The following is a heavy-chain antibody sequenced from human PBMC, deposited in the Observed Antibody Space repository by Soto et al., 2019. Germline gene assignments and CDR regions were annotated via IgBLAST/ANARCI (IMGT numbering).Heavy chain of an antibody. CDR3: ARDRLYYYDSSGANYFDY. Sequence: QVQLQESGPGLVKPSATLSLTCTVSGGSVSSGSYYWSWIRQPPGKGLEWVGHIYYSGSNNYNPPRKRRVTMSVDTSKNQFSMKLSAVTAADTDVYYCARDRLYYYDSSGANYFDYWGQGTLVTVSS. CDR1: GGSVSSGSYY. D-gene: IGHD3-22*01. V-gene: IGHV4-61*01. CDR2: IYYSGSN. J-gene: IGHJ4*02.